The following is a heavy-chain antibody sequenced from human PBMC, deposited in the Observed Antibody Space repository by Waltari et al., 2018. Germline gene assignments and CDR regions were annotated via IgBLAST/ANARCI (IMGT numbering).Heavy chain of an antibody. Sequence: EVQLVESGGGLVKPGGSLRLSCAASGFTFSSYSMNWVRQAPGKGLEWVSSISSSSGDIYYADSGKGRCTISRDNAKNSLYLQMNSLRAEDTAVYYCARDGSSWPFDYWGQGTLVTVSS. CDR2: ISSSSGDI. J-gene: IGHJ4*02. D-gene: IGHD6-13*01. V-gene: IGHV3-21*01. CDR1: GFTFSSYS. CDR3: ARDGSSWPFDY.